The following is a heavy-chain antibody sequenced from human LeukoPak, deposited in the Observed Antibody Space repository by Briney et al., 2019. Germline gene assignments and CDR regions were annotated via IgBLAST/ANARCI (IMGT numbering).Heavy chain of an antibody. CDR1: GFTFHDYA. CDR2: FSWNGAGI. J-gene: IGHJ4*02. D-gene: IGHD6-13*01. Sequence: PGGSLRLSCAASGFTFHDYAMHWVRQAPGKGLEWVSGFSWNGAGIGYADSVKGRFTISRDNAKNSLYLHMNSLRAEDTALHYCAKGWNNSSWYAGYYDLWGQGTLVTVSS. V-gene: IGHV3-9*01. CDR3: AKGWNNSSWYAGYYDL.